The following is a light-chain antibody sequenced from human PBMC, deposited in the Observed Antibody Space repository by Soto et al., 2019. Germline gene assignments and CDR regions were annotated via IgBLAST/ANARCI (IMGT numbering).Light chain of an antibody. V-gene: IGLV4-69*01. CDR1: SGHSSNA. Sequence: QPVLTQSPSASASLGASVKLTCSLSSGHSSNAIAWHQQQPEKGPRYLMKLNSDGSLSKGDGIPDRFSGSSSGAERYLTISSLQSEDEADYYCQTWGTGVRVFGGGTKLNVL. J-gene: IGLJ3*02. CDR3: QTWGTGVRV. CDR2: LNSDGSL.